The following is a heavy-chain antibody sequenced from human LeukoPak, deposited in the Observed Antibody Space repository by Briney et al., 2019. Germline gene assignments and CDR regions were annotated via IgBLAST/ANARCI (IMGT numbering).Heavy chain of an antibody. CDR2: INPRGGST. V-gene: IGHV1-46*01. Sequence: ASVKVSCKASGYTFTSYYMHWVRQAPGQGLEWMGIINPRGGSTSYAQKFQGRVTMTRDTSTSTVYMELSSLRSEDTAVYYCAREAIAARAFDYWGQGTLVTVSS. D-gene: IGHD6-6*01. CDR3: AREAIAARAFDY. J-gene: IGHJ4*02. CDR1: GYTFTSYY.